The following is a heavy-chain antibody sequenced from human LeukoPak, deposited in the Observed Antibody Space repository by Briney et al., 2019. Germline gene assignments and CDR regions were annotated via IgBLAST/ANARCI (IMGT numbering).Heavy chain of an antibody. CDR2: IYTSGST. Sequence: SETLSLTCTVSGDSISNYDWTWIRQPAGKGLEWIGRIYTSGSTNYNPSLKSRVTMSVDTSKNQFSLKLSSVTAADTAVYYCARDKSRTYGSADAFDIWGQGTMVTVSS. J-gene: IGHJ3*02. CDR3: ARDKSRTYGSADAFDI. D-gene: IGHD3-10*01. CDR1: GDSISNYD. V-gene: IGHV4-4*07.